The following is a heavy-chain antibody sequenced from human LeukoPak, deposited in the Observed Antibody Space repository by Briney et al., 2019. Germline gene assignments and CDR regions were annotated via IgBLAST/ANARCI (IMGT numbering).Heavy chain of an antibody. CDR1: GGTFSSYA. D-gene: IGHD2-2*01. V-gene: IGHV1-69*13. Sequence: SVKVSCKASGGTFSSYAISWVRQAPGQGLEWIGGIIPIFGTANYAQKFQGRVTITADESTSTAYMELSSLRSEDTAVYYCAREGYCSSTSCQWGYWGQGTLVTVSS. CDR3: AREGYCSSTSCQWGY. J-gene: IGHJ4*02. CDR2: IIPIFGTA.